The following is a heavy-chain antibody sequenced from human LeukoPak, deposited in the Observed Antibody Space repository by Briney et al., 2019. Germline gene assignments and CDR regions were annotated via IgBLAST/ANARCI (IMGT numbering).Heavy chain of an antibody. CDR1: GYTLTELS. Sequence: ASVKASCKVSGYTLTELSMHWVRQAPGKGLEWMGGFDPEDGETIYAQKFQGRVTMTEDTSTDTAYMELRSLRSDDTAVYYCARRGFWSDYSADDAFDIWGQGTMVTVSS. CDR3: ARRGFWSDYSADDAFDI. J-gene: IGHJ3*02. V-gene: IGHV1-24*01. CDR2: FDPEDGET. D-gene: IGHD3-3*01.